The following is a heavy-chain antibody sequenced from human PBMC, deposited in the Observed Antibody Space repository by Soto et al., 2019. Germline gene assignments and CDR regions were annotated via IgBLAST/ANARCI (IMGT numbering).Heavy chain of an antibody. V-gene: IGHV3-30*18. J-gene: IGHJ4*02. CDR3: AKRCVSGSYYGIDY. CDR1: GFTFNTYG. CDR2: ISYDGRYK. D-gene: IGHD1-26*01. Sequence: GGSLRLSCAASGFTFNTYGMHWVRQAPGKGLEWVAVISYDGRYKYYADPVKGRFTISRDDSKNTLYLQMNSLRVEDTAVYYCAKRCVSGSYYGIDYWGQGTLVTVSS.